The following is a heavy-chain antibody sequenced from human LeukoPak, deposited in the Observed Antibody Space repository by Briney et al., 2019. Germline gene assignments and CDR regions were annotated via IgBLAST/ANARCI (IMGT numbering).Heavy chain of an antibody. Sequence: GRSLRLSCAASGFTFSSYGMHWVRQAPGKGLEWVAVISYDGSNKYYADSVKGRFTISRDNSKNTLYLQMNSLRAEDTAVYYCARYYDISTGYLYYFDYWGQGTLVTVSS. J-gene: IGHJ4*02. CDR2: ISYDGSNK. V-gene: IGHV3-30*03. D-gene: IGHD3-9*01. CDR3: ARYYDISTGYLYYFDY. CDR1: GFTFSSYG.